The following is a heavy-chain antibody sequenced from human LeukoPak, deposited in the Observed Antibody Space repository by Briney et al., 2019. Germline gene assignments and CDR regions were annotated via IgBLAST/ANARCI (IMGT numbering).Heavy chain of an antibody. CDR2: INHNGST. V-gene: IGHV4-39*07. CDR3: ARLPLIPYLSRTTGYWFDP. D-gene: IGHD1-1*01. CDR1: GGSISSGSYY. J-gene: IGHJ5*02. Sequence: PSQTLSLTCTVSGGSISSGSYYWSWIRQPPGKGLEWIGEINHNGSTNYNPSLKSRVTISVDTSKNQFSLKLSSVTAADTAVYYCARLPLIPYLSRTTGYWFDPWGQGTLVTVSS.